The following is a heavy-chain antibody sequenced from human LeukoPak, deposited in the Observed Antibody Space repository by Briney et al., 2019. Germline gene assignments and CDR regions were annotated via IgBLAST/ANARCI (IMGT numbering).Heavy chain of an antibody. Sequence: ASVKVSCKASGYTFTRYYIHWVRQAPGQGLEWMGIISPSGGSTSNAQKFQGRVTMTTDTSTSTAYMELRSLRSDDTAVYYCARGLGGSGSYFLTFDYWGQGTLVTVSS. D-gene: IGHD1-26*01. V-gene: IGHV1-46*01. CDR3: ARGLGGSGSYFLTFDY. CDR1: GYTFTRYY. CDR2: ISPSGGST. J-gene: IGHJ4*02.